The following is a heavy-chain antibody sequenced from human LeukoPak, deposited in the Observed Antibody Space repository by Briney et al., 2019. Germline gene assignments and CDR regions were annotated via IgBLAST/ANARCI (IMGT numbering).Heavy chain of an antibody. CDR1: GGSFSGYY. J-gene: IGHJ4*02. D-gene: IGHD5-12*01. Sequence: SETLSLTCAVYGGSFSGYYWSWIRQPPGKGLEWIGYIYYSGSTNYNPSLKSRVTISVDTSKNQFSLKLSSVTAADTAVYYCARHGGYSGSYSEFGYWGQGTLVTVSS. CDR3: ARHGGYSGSYSEFGY. V-gene: IGHV4-59*08. CDR2: IYYSGST.